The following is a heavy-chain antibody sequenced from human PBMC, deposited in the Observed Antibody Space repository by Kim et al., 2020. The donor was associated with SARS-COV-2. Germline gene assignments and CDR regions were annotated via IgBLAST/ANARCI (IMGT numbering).Heavy chain of an antibody. CDR3: AREVSDY. Sequence: DGSNKYYADSVKGRFTISRDNSKNTMYLQMNSLRAEDTAVYYCAREVSDYWGQGTLVTVSS. J-gene: IGHJ4*02. V-gene: IGHV3-30*01. CDR2: DGSNK. D-gene: IGHD3-22*01.